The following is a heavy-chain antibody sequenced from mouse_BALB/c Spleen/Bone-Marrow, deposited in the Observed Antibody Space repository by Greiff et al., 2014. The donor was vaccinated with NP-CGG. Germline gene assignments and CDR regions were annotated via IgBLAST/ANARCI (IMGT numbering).Heavy chain of an antibody. CDR2: INPSNGRT. Sequence: QVQLQQPGAELVKPGASVKLSCKASGYTFTSYWMHWVKQRPGQGLEWIGEINPSNGRTNYNEKFKSKATLTVDKSSSTAYMQLSSLTSEDSAVYYCARSGYDGFAYGGQGTLVTVSA. D-gene: IGHD2-2*01. CDR1: GYTFTSYW. V-gene: IGHV1S81*02. CDR3: ARSGYDGFAY. J-gene: IGHJ3*01.